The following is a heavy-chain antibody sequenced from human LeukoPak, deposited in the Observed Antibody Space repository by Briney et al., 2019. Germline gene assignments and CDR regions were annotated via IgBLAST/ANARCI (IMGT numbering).Heavy chain of an antibody. CDR2: IYYSIYYSGST. CDR3: ARVLSGWPYQFDY. CDR1: GDSITNSY. V-gene: IGHV4-59*13. J-gene: IGHJ4*02. D-gene: IGHD6-19*01. Sequence: SETLSLTCSVSGDSITNSYWSWIRQPPGKRLEWIGYIYYSIYYSGSTNYNPSLESRVTISLDTSKNQFSLKLTSVTAADTAVYYCARVLSGWPYQFDYWGQGTLVTVSS.